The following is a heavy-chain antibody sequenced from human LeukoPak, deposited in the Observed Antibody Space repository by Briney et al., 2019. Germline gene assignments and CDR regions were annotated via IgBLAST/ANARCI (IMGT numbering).Heavy chain of an antibody. CDR2: INPNSGGT. J-gene: IGHJ4*02. CDR1: GYTFTGYY. CDR3: AREVSFTMVRGVISYFDY. D-gene: IGHD3-10*01. V-gene: IGHV1-2*02. Sequence: ASVKVSCKASGYTFTGYYMHWVRRAPGQGLEWMGWINPNSGGTNYAQKFQGRVTMTRDTSISTAYMELSRLRSDDTAVYYCAREVSFTMVRGVISYFDYWGQGTLVTVSS.